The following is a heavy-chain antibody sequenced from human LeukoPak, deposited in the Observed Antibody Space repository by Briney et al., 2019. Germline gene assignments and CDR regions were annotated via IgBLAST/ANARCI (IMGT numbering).Heavy chain of an antibody. CDR1: GFTFSIYA. D-gene: IGHD3-22*01. V-gene: IGHV3-23*01. Sequence: PGGPLSLSCAASGFTFSIYAMIGVRPAPGKGPEGVSTISGSSGSTYYADSVKGRFTISSDNSKNTLYLQMNSLRAEDTAVYYCALYYDSSGNTYHLHYWGQGTLVTVSS. J-gene: IGHJ4*02. CDR2: ISGSSGST. CDR3: ALYYDSSGNTYHLHY.